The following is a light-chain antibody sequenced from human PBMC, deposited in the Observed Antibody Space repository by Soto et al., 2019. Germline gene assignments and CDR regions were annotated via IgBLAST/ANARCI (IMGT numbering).Light chain of an antibody. Sequence: SYELTQPPSVSVAPGQTARLTCGGNNIGSKNVHWYQQKPGQAPVLVVYDDSDRHSGIPERFSGSNSGNTATLTISRVEAGDEADYYCQVWDNGSDGGVFGTGTKLTVL. CDR3: QVWDNGSDGGV. CDR2: DDS. V-gene: IGLV3-21*02. CDR1: NIGSKN. J-gene: IGLJ1*01.